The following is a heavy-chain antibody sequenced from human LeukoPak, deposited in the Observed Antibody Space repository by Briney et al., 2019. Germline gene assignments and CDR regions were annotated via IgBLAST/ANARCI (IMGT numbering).Heavy chain of an antibody. CDR1: GGSISSYY. Sequence: SETVSLTCTDSGGSISSYYWSWIRQPPGKGLEWIGYIYYSGSTNYNPSLKSRVTISVDTSKNQFSLKLSSVTAADTAVYYCARGERTTYYYDSSGYYPFDYWGQGTLVTVSS. CDR2: IYYSGST. CDR3: ARGERTTYYYDSSGYYPFDY. J-gene: IGHJ4*02. V-gene: IGHV4-59*01. D-gene: IGHD3-22*01.